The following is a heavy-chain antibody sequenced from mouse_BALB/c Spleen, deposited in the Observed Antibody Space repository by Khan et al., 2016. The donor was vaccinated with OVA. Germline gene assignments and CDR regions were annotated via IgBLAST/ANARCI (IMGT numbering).Heavy chain of an antibody. CDR3: ARPPYFSYAMDN. CDR2: INTYTGEP. CDR1: GHTFTNFG. D-gene: IGHD2-10*01. J-gene: IGHJ4*01. Sequence: QIQLVQSGPELKKPGETVKISCKASGHTFTNFGMNWVKQAPGKGLKWMGWINTYTGEPTYADDFNGRFAFSLEASASTAYLQINNLTNEDTATYFCARPPYFSYAMDNGCQGPSVPISS. V-gene: IGHV9-3-1*01.